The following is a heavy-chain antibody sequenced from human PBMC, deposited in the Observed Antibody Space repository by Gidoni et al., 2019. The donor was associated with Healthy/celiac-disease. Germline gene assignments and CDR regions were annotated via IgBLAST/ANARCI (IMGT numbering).Heavy chain of an antibody. CDR2: INPNSGGT. V-gene: IGHV1-2*04. CDR1: GYTFTGYY. Sequence: QVQLVQAGAEVQKPGASVKVSCTASGYTFTGYYMHWVRQAPGQGLEWIGWINPNSGGTNYAQKFQGWVTMTRDTSISTAYMELSRLRSDDTAVYYCARDRRGITFGGVIVEYYFDYWGQGTLVTVSS. J-gene: IGHJ4*02. D-gene: IGHD3-16*02. CDR3: ARDRRGITFGGVIVEYYFDY.